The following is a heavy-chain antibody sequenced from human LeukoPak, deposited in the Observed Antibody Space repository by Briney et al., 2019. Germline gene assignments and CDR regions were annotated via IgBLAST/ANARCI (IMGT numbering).Heavy chain of an antibody. CDR3: ASTIFGVVIPVVYYYGMDV. D-gene: IGHD3-3*01. Sequence: VKVSCKASGGTFSSYAISWVRQAPGQGLEWMGGIIPIFGTANYAQKFQGRVTITADESTSTAYMELSSLRSEDTAVYYCASTIFGVVIPVVYYYGMDVWGQGTTVTVSS. J-gene: IGHJ6*02. CDR1: GGTFSSYA. CDR2: IIPIFGTA. V-gene: IGHV1-69*01.